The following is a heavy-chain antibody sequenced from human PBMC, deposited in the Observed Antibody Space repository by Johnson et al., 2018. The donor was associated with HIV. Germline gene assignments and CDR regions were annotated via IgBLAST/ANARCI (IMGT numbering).Heavy chain of an antibody. CDR1: GFTFDDYG. J-gene: IGHJ3*02. Sequence: VQLVESGGGVVRPGGSLRLSCAASGFTFDDYGMSWVRQAPGKGLAWVSGINWNGGSKGYADSVQGRFTISRDNAKNSLYLQMHSLRAEDTALYYCARLSGYYVYDAFDIWGQGTMVTVSS. CDR3: ARLSGYYVYDAFDI. D-gene: IGHD3-3*01. CDR2: INWNGGSK. V-gene: IGHV3-20*04.